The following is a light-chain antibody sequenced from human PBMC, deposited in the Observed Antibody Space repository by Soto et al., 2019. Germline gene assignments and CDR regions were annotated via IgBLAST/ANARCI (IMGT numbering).Light chain of an antibody. V-gene: IGLV2-11*01. Sequence: QSALTQPRSVSGSPGQSVTISCTGTSSDVGGYDYVSWYQQLPGKAPKLMIYDVNKWPSGVPDRFSGSKSGNTASLTISGLQAEDEADYYCCSYAGSFTLVFGGGTKLTVL. CDR1: SSDVGGYDY. CDR3: CSYAGSFTLV. J-gene: IGLJ2*01. CDR2: DVN.